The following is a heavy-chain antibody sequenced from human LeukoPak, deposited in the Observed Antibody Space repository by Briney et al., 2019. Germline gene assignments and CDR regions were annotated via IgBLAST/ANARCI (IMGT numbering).Heavy chain of an antibody. CDR1: GYTFTSYA. D-gene: IGHD6-19*01. CDR2: INAGNGNT. J-gene: IGHJ4*02. CDR3: AREGIAVAGFDY. V-gene: IGHV1-3*01. Sequence: ASVNVSCKASGYTFTSYAMHWARQAPGQRLEWMGWINAGNGNTKYSQKFQGRVTITRDTSASTAYMELSSLRSEDTAVYYCAREGIAVAGFDYWGQGTLVTVSS.